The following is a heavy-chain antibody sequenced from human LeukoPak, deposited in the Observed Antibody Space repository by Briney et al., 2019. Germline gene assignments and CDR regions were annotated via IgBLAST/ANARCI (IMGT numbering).Heavy chain of an antibody. D-gene: IGHD3-22*01. CDR1: GGSISSSSYY. V-gene: IGHV4-61*05. Sequence: PSETLSLTCTVSGGSISSSSYYWGWIRQPPGKGLEWIGYIYYSGSTNYNPSLKSRVTISVDTSKNQFSLKLSSVTAADTAVYYCARGGYYDPNDAFDIWGQGTMVTVSS. CDR3: ARGGYYDPNDAFDI. CDR2: IYYSGST. J-gene: IGHJ3*02.